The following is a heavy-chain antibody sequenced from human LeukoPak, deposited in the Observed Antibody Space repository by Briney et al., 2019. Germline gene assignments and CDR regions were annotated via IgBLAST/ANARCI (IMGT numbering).Heavy chain of an antibody. CDR1: GITLSNYG. CDR2: ISGSGGST. Sequence: GGSLRLSCAASGITLSNYGMSWVRQAPGKGLEWVAGISGSGGSTNYADSVKGRFTISRDNPKNTLFLQMNSLRAEDTAVYFCAKRGVVIRVILVGFHREAYYFDSWGQGALVTVSS. D-gene: IGHD2-21*01. CDR3: AKRGVVIRVILVGFHREAYYFDS. J-gene: IGHJ4*02. V-gene: IGHV3-23*01.